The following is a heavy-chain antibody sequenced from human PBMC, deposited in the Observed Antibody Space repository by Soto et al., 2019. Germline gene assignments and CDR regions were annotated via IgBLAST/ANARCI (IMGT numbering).Heavy chain of an antibody. D-gene: IGHD6-6*01. V-gene: IGHV1-46*01. J-gene: IGHJ6*03. Sequence: GASVKVSCKASGYTSTTYYIHWVRQAPGQGLEWMGIIHPSGGITNYAQKFQGRVTMTRDTSISTAYMELSSLRSEDTAVYYCARGRKSIAALVPHPFYMDVWGKGTTVTVSS. CDR3: ARGRKSIAALVPHPFYMDV. CDR2: IHPSGGIT. CDR1: GYTSTTYY.